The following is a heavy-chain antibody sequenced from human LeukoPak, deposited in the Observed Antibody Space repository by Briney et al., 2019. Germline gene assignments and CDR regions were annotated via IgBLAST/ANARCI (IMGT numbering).Heavy chain of an antibody. V-gene: IGHV1-8*01. CDR3: VRVYGAIDY. Sequence: ASAKVSCKTSGYTFTSYDINWVRQATGQGLEWMGWMNPNSGYTGFAQKFQGRVTMTRDTSISTAYMELNSLRSEDTAVYYCVRVYGAIDYWGQGTLVTVSS. CDR1: GYTFTSYD. D-gene: IGHD4-17*01. CDR2: MNPNSGYT. J-gene: IGHJ4*02.